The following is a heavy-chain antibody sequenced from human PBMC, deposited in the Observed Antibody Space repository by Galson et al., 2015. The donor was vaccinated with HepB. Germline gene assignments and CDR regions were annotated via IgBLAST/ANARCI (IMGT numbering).Heavy chain of an antibody. CDR1: GFTFSSYG. V-gene: IGHV3-33*08. CDR3: ARHEGGGYGFDY. J-gene: IGHJ4*02. Sequence: LRLSCAASGFTFSSYGMHWVRQAPGKGLEWVAVIWYDGSNKYYADSVKGRFTISRDNSKNTLYLQMNSLKASDTAMYYCARHEGGGYGFDYWGQGTLVTVSS. CDR2: IWYDGSNK. D-gene: IGHD5-12*01.